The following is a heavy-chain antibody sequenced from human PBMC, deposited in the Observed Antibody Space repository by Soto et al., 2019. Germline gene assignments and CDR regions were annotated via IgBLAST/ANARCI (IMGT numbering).Heavy chain of an antibody. J-gene: IGHJ4*02. Sequence: EVQLVESGGGLVQPGGSLRLSGAASGLTLSSYSMHWVRQAPGKGLEGVSYISGSGGTIYYADSVKGRFTISRDNAKNSLSVQMNSLRDEDTAVYFCARETGLRSSGWSYYFDFWGQGTLVTVSS. CDR1: GLTLSSYS. CDR3: ARETGLRSSGWSYYFDF. D-gene: IGHD6-19*01. CDR2: ISGSGGTI. V-gene: IGHV3-48*02.